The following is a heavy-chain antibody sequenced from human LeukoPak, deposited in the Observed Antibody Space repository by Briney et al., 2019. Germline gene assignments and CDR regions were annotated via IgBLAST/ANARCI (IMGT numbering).Heavy chain of an antibody. CDR1: GFSFSSYA. J-gene: IGHJ6*03. D-gene: IGHD5-18*01. CDR2: ITSSGGNT. CDR3: AKSPPTSRCSHGYISYYYMTS. V-gene: IGHV3-23*01. Sequence: GGSLRLSCAASGFSFSSYAMTWVRQAPGKGLEWVSAITSSGGNTYYADSVKGRFTISRDNSKNTLYLQMNSLRAEDTAAYYCAKSPPTSRCSHGYISYYYMTSGAKGPRSPSP.